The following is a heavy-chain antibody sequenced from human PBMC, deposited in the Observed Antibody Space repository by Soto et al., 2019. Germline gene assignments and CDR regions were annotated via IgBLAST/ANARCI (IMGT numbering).Heavy chain of an antibody. Sequence: GASVKVSCKASGYTFTSYAMHWVRQAPGQRLEWMGWINAGNGNTKYSQKFQGRVTITRDTSASTAYMELSSLRSEDTAVYYCAREGGSSGYVGYYYYMAGWGKGTTVTVAS. CDR2: INAGNGNT. CDR3: AREGGSSGYVGYYYYMAG. CDR1: GYTFTSYA. D-gene: IGHD6-13*01. V-gene: IGHV1-3*01. J-gene: IGHJ6*03.